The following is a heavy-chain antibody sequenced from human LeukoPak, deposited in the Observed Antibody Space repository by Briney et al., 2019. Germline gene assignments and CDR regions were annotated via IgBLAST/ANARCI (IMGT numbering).Heavy chain of an antibody. D-gene: IGHD5-18*01. CDR2: INTNTGNP. CDR1: GYTFTGYY. CDR3: GRDPKLGIRGYTYGYIDF. Sequence: ASVKVSCKASGYTFTGYYMHWVRQAPGQGLELMGWINTNTGNPTYAQGFFAGRYVFSLDTSVNTASLQITGLKADDTAVYYCGRDPKLGIRGYTYGYIDFWGQGTLVTVAS. J-gene: IGHJ4*02. V-gene: IGHV7-4-1*02.